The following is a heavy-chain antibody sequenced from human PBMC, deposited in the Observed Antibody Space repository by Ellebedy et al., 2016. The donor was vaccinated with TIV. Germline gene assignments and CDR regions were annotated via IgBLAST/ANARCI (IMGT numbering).Heavy chain of an antibody. J-gene: IGHJ4*02. CDR1: GLTFRNYA. Sequence: GESLKISCSASGLTFRNYAMHWVRQAPGKGLEYVSAILNNGVSTYYADSVKGRFTISRDNSKNTLYLQMSSLTPEDTAVYYCVPRMVVALEYWGQGTLVTVSS. CDR2: ILNNGVST. CDR3: VPRMVVALEY. V-gene: IGHV3-64D*09. D-gene: IGHD2-21*01.